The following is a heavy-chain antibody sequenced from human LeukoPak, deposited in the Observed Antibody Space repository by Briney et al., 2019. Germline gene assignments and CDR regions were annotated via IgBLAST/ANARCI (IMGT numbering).Heavy chain of an antibody. J-gene: IGHJ5*02. Sequence: GGSLRLSCAASGFTFSDYYMSWIRQAPGKGLEWVSYISSSSSYTNYADSVKGRFTISRDNAKNSLYLQMNSLRAEDTAVYYRARDAGYSSSWYRGKFDPWGQGTLVTVSS. CDR3: ARDAGYSSSWYRGKFDP. V-gene: IGHV3-11*05. D-gene: IGHD6-13*01. CDR1: GFTFSDYY. CDR2: ISSSSSYT.